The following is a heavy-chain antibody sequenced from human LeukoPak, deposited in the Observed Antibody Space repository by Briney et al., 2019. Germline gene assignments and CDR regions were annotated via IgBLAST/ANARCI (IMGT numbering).Heavy chain of an antibody. CDR2: INSDGSTT. J-gene: IGHJ5*02. CDR3: AREMRSTYYDFWSGYRANWFDP. D-gene: IGHD3-3*01. CDR1: GFTFSSYW. V-gene: IGHV3-74*01. Sequence: GGSLRLSCAASGFTFSSYWMHWVRRVPGKGLVWVSRINSDGSTTSYADSVKGRFTISRDNAKNTLYLQMNSLRAEDTAVYYCAREMRSTYYDFWSGYRANWFDPWGQGTLVTVSS.